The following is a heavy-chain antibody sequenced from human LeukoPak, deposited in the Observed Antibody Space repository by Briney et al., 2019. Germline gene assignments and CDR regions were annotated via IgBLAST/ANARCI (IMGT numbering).Heavy chain of an antibody. CDR2: IYYSGST. CDR1: GDSISSSGYY. D-gene: IGHD2-2*01. CDR3: ARDSSITSPYSGFDP. V-gene: IGHV4-39*07. Sequence: PSETLSLTCNVSGDSISSSGYYWGWIRQPPGKGLEWIGSIYYSGSTYFDPSLKSRVTISVDTSKNQFSLNLSSVTARDTAVYYRARDSSITSPYSGFDPWGQGTLVTVSS. J-gene: IGHJ5*02.